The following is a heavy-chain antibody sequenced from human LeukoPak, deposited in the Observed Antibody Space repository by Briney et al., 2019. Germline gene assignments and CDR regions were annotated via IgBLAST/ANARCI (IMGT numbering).Heavy chain of an antibody. CDR3: AKQSRSSGWYPIDY. D-gene: IGHD6-19*01. CDR1: GFTFSSLA. Sequence: PGGSLTLSCVVSGFTFSSLAMGWVSQASREGGGWGSAISGSGGSTYYADSVKGRFTISRNNSKNTLYLQMNSLRAEDTAVYYCAKQSRSSGWYPIDYWGQGTLVTVSS. J-gene: IGHJ4*02. V-gene: IGHV3-23*01. CDR2: ISGSGGST.